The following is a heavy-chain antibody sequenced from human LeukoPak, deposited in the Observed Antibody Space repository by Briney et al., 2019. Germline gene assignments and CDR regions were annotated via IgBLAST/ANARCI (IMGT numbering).Heavy chain of an antibody. V-gene: IGHV3-48*03. Sequence: PGGSLRLSCAASGFTFSSYEMNWVRQAPGRGLEWVSYISGSGVTMYYADSVKGRFTISRDDAKNSLYLQMKSLRAEDTAVYYCAREDIRLDYFDYWGQGTLVTVSS. D-gene: IGHD3-3*02. CDR1: GFTFSSYE. CDR2: ISGSGVTM. CDR3: AREDIRLDYFDY. J-gene: IGHJ4*02.